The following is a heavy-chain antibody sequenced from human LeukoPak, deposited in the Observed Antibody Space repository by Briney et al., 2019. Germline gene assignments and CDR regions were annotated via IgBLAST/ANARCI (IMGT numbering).Heavy chain of an antibody. J-gene: IGHJ4*02. CDR2: IYHTGGT. Sequence: SETLSLTCAVSGYSFSSGDYWGWVRQAPGKGLDGMGSIYHTGGTDYNPYVKSRLTISVDMSKNQLSLNLRYVTAADTAVYYCARDKDDCVWGTYRWWGQGMLVTVSS. CDR3: ARDKDDCVWGTYRW. CDR1: GYSFSSGDY. D-gene: IGHD3-16*02. V-gene: IGHV4-38-2*01.